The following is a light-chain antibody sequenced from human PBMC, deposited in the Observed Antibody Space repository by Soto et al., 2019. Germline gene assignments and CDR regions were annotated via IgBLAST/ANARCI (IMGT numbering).Light chain of an antibody. CDR1: RSLDSTS. CDR3: QRSGTSPPYI. V-gene: IGKV3-20*01. J-gene: IGKJ2*01. Sequence: EVVLTQSPGTLSLSPGERATLSCRASRSLDSTSLAWYQQKPGQSPRLVIYGASRRATGIPDRFSGSGSGTDFILTIDRLEPEDFAVYYCQRSGTSPPYIFGAGTRLDIK. CDR2: GAS.